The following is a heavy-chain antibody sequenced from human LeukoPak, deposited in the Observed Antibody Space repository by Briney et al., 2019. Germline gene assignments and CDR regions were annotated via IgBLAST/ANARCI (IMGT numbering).Heavy chain of an antibody. CDR3: AELGITMIGGV. CDR1: GFTFSSYE. CDR2: ISSSGSTL. J-gene: IGHJ6*04. V-gene: IGHV3-48*03. Sequence: GGSLRLSCAASGFTFSSYEMNWVRQAPGKGLEWVSYISSSGSTLYYADSVKDRFTISRDNAKNSLYLQMNSLRAEDTAVYYCAELGITMIGGVWGKGTTVTISS. D-gene: IGHD3-10*02.